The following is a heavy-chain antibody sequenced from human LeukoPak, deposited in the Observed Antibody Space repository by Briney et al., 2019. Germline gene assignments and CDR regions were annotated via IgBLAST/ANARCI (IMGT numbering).Heavy chain of an antibody. CDR2: IYYSGST. J-gene: IGHJ5*02. V-gene: IGHV4-59*08. Sequence: PSETLSLTCTVSGGSISSYYWSWIRQPPGKGLEWIGYIYYSGSTNYNPSLKSRVTISVDTSKNQFSLKLSSVTAADTAVYYCATQPTIQEYNWFDPWGQGTLVTVSS. CDR3: ATQPTIQEYNWFDP. CDR1: GGSISSYY. D-gene: IGHD5-12*01.